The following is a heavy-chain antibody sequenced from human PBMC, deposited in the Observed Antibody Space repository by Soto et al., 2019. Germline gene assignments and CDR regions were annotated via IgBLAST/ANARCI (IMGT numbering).Heavy chain of an antibody. CDR2: FIPIFGTA. D-gene: IGHD3-3*01. J-gene: IGHJ6*02. V-gene: IGHV1-69*01. Sequence: QVQLVQSGAEVKKPGSSVKVSCKASGGTFSSYAISWVRQAPGQWLEWMGGFIPIFGTANYAQKFQGRVTITADESTRTAYMELSSLRPEDTAVYYRARVQSGNYGMDVWGQGTTVTVS. CDR3: ARVQSGNYGMDV. CDR1: GGTFSSYA.